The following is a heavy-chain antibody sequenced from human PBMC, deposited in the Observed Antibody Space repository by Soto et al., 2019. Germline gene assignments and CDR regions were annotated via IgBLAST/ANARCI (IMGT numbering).Heavy chain of an antibody. CDR1: GGTFSSYA. CDR3: ASSTASGYSYGPYYYYYYGMDV. Sequence: QVQLVQSGAEVKKPGSSVKVSCKASGGTFSSYAISWVRQAPGQGLEWMGGIISIFGTANYAQKFQGRVTITADESTSTAYMELSSLRSEDTAVYYCASSTASGYSYGPYYYYYYGMDVWGQGTTVTVSS. D-gene: IGHD5-18*01. CDR2: IISIFGTA. J-gene: IGHJ6*02. V-gene: IGHV1-69*01.